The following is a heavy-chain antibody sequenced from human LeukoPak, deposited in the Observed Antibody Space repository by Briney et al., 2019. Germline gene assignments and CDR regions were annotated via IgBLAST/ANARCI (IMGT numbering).Heavy chain of an antibody. J-gene: IGHJ3*02. Sequence: GESLKIFCKGSGYSFTSYWIGWVRQMPGKGLEWMGIIYPGDSDTRYSPSFQGQVTISVDKSISTAYLQWSSLRASDTAMYYCARPRGYSYGYGAFDIWGQGTMVTVSS. CDR3: ARPRGYSYGYGAFDI. V-gene: IGHV5-51*01. D-gene: IGHD5-18*01. CDR2: IYPGDSDT. CDR1: GYSFTSYW.